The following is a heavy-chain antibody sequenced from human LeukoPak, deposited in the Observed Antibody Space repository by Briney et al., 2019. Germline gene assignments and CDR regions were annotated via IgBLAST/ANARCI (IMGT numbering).Heavy chain of an antibody. D-gene: IGHD1-26*01. V-gene: IGHV4-59*08. CDR2: IYYSGST. CDR1: GGSISSYY. J-gene: IGHJ4*02. CDR3: ARHGASGSYLYYFDY. Sequence: KPSETLSLTCTVSGGSISSYYWSWIRQTPGMGLEWIGYIYYSGSTNYNPSLKSRVTISVDTSKNQFSLRLSSVTAADTAVYFCARHGASGSYLYYFDYWGQGTLVTVSS.